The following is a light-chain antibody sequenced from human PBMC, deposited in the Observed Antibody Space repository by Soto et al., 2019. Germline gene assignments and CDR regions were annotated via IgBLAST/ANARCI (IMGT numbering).Light chain of an antibody. CDR1: QSVSRSY. V-gene: IGKV3-20*01. CDR3: QQCGSAPLT. Sequence: EIVLTQSPGILSLSPGGRATLSCRASQSVSRSYLAWYQQKPGQAPRLLIYGASSRATGVPDRFSGSGSGTDFTLTISRLEPEDFAVYYCQQCGSAPLTFGQGTKVDIK. J-gene: IGKJ1*01. CDR2: GAS.